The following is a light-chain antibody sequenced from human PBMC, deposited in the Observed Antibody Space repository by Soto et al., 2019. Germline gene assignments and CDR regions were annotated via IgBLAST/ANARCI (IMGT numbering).Light chain of an antibody. CDR3: QQRSNWPRT. J-gene: IGKJ1*01. CDR1: QSVSSY. Sequence: EIVMTQSPVTLSVSPGERVTLSCRASQSVSSYLIWYQQKPGQAPRLLMYDVSNRATGIPARFSGSGSGTDFTLTISSLEPEDLAVYYCQQRSNWPRTFGQGTKVDIK. V-gene: IGKV3-11*01. CDR2: DVS.